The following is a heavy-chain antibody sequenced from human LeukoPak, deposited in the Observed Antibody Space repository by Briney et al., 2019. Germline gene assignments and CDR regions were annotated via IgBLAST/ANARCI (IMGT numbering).Heavy chain of an antibody. D-gene: IGHD5-18*01. J-gene: IGHJ3*02. V-gene: IGHV3-23*01. CDR1: GFTFSTSA. CDR3: AKGVPAMANAFDI. Sequence: PGGSLRLSCAASGFTFSTSAISWVRQAPGKGLGWVSAISGSGSSTYFADSLKGRFTISRDNSKNTLYLQMNSLRAEDTAVYYCAKGVPAMANAFDIWGQGTMVTVSS. CDR2: ISGSGSST.